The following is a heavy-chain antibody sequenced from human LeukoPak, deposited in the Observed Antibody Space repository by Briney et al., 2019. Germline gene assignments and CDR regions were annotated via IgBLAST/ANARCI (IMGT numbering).Heavy chain of an antibody. Sequence: SETLSLTCTVSGGSISSYYWSWIRQPPGKGLEWIGEINHSGSTNYNPSLKSRVTISVDTSKNQFSLKLSSVTAADTAVYYCAREQKRFLYGHATTYDYWGQGTLVTVSS. D-gene: IGHD3-3*01. V-gene: IGHV4-34*01. CDR1: GGSISSYY. CDR2: INHSGST. CDR3: AREQKRFLYGHATTYDY. J-gene: IGHJ4*02.